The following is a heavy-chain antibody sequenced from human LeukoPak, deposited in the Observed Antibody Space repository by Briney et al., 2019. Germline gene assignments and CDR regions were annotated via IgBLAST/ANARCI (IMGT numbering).Heavy chain of an antibody. CDR1: GFSFSGYA. Sequence: PGGSLRLSCATSGFSFSGYAMSWVRQAPGKGLEWVSAISDSGAKTCYADSMKGRFTISRDNSKSTLYLQMNSLRADDTALHYCARESPIALAGNWGQGTLVTVSS. J-gene: IGHJ4*02. V-gene: IGHV3-23*01. CDR2: ISDSGAKT. D-gene: IGHD6-19*01. CDR3: ARESPIALAGN.